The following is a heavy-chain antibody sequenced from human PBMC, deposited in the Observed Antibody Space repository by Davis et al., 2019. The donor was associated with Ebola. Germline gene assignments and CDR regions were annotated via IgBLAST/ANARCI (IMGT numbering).Heavy chain of an antibody. CDR3: ARVSGNAFDV. CDR1: GGSIRSGAHY. Sequence: PSDTLSLTCTVPGGSIRSGAHYWTWIRQHPGKGLVWIGYINYSGTAYFNPSVKSRITISVDTSKNQFSLKLSSVTAADTAVYYCARVSGNAFDVWGQGTVVTVSA. CDR2: INYSGTA. D-gene: IGHD1-26*01. J-gene: IGHJ3*01. V-gene: IGHV4-31*03.